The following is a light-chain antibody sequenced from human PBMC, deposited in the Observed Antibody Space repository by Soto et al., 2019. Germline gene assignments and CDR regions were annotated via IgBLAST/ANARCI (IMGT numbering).Light chain of an antibody. V-gene: IGKV1-8*01. CDR2: GAS. CDR1: HRLNTY. J-gene: IGKJ2*01. CDR3: QQYFSYPYT. Sequence: IRMTQSPSSLSASIGDRITFTCRASHRLNTYLAWYQQKPGKAPKLLIYGASTLQSGVPSRFSGSGSGTDFSLLISSLQSEDFATYYCQQYFSYPYTFGQGTKLEIK.